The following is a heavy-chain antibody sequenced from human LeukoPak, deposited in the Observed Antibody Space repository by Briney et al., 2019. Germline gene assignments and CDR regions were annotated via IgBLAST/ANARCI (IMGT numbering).Heavy chain of an antibody. V-gene: IGHV3-21*01. CDR2: ISSSSSYI. Sequence: GGSLRLSCAASGFTFSSYSMNWVRQAPGKGLEWVSSISSSSSYIYYADSVKGRFTISRDNAKNSLYLQMNSLRAEDTAVYYCARGAPYYDYVGGYMDVWGKGTTVTVSS. D-gene: IGHD3-16*01. CDR3: ARGAPYYDYVGGYMDV. CDR1: GFTFSSYS. J-gene: IGHJ6*03.